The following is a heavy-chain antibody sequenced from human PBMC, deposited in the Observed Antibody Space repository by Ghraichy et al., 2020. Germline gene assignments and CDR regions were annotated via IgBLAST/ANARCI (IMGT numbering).Heavy chain of an antibody. D-gene: IGHD4-17*01. CDR3: ARGNREWDTVTLLS. V-gene: IGHV4-59*01. CDR2: IYYSGST. CDR1: GGSISSYY. Sequence: SETLSLTCTVSGGSISSYYWSWIRQPPGKGLEWIGYIYYSGSTNYNPSLKSRVTISVDTSKNQFSLKLSSVTAADTAVYYCARGNREWDTVTLLSWGQGTLVTVSS. J-gene: IGHJ5*02.